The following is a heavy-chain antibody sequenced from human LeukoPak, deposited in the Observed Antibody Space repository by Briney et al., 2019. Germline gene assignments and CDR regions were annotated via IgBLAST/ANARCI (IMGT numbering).Heavy chain of an antibody. CDR1: GFTFSSYW. CDR3: ASTSQADWSYVGY. CDR2: IKQDGSEK. Sequence: GGSLRLSCAASGFTFSSYWMSWVRQAPGKGLEWVANIKQDGSEKYYVDSVKGRFTISRDNAKNSLYLQMNSLRTEDTAVYYCASTSQADWSYVGYWGQGTLVTVSS. D-gene: IGHD1-7*01. J-gene: IGHJ4*02. V-gene: IGHV3-7*03.